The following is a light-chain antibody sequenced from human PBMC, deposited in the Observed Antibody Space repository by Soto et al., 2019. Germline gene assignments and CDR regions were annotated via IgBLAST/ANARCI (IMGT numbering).Light chain of an antibody. CDR2: GAS. Sequence: EIVLTQSPGTLSLSPGERATLSCRASQSVSSSYLARYQQKPGQAPRLLIYGASSRATVIPDRFSGSGSGTDFTLTISRLEPEDFAVYYCQQYGSSPLYTFGQGTKLEIK. V-gene: IGKV3-20*01. CDR1: QSVSSSY. CDR3: QQYGSSPLYT. J-gene: IGKJ2*01.